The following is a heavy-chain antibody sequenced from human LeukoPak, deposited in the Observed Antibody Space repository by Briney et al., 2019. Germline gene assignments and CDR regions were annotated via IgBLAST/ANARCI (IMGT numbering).Heavy chain of an antibody. Sequence: SVKVSCKASGGTFSSYAISWVRQAPGQGLEWMGGIIPIFGTANYAQKFQGRVTITADESTSTAYMELCSLRSEDTAVYYCARDRGYCTNGVCYQFFDYWGQGTLVTVSS. CDR3: ARDRGYCTNGVCYQFFDY. CDR1: GGTFSSYA. V-gene: IGHV1-69*13. CDR2: IIPIFGTA. J-gene: IGHJ4*02. D-gene: IGHD2-8*01.